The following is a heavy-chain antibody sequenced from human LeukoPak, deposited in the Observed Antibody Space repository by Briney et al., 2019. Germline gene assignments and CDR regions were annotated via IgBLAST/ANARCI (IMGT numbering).Heavy chain of an antibody. CDR2: IYSSGNT. J-gene: IGHJ4*02. CDR1: GDSVRNDDYY. D-gene: IGHD3-10*01. V-gene: IGHV4-61*08. Sequence: SETLSLTCTVSGDSVRNDDYYWNWLRQPPGKGLEWIGYIYSSGNTNDDPSLRSRVTISLNTSKNQFALKLTSVTAADTAVYYCAGGPRQYYYSGSYHYWGQGTLVTVSS. CDR3: AGGPRQYYYSGSYHY.